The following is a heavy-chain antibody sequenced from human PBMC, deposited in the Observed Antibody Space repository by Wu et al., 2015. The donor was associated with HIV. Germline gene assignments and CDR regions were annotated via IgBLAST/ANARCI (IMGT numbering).Heavy chain of an antibody. CDR1: GYTFTGYY. J-gene: IGHJ4*02. CDR3: ARDRGYSSGWWNY. CDR2: INPNSGGT. V-gene: IGHV1-2*02. Sequence: QVQLVQSGAEVKKPGASVKVSCKASGYTFTGYYMHWVRQAPGQGLEWMGWINPNSGGTNCAQKFQGRVTMTRDTSISTAYMELSRLTSDDTAVYYCARDRGYSSGWWNYWGQGTLGHRLL. D-gene: IGHD6-19*01.